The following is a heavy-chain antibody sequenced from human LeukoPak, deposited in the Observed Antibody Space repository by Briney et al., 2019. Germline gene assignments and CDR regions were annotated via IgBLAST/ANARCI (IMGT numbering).Heavy chain of an antibody. Sequence: GGSLRLSCAASGFTFSSYSMNWVRQAPGKGLEWVSSISSSSSYIYYADSVKGRFTISRDNAKNSLYLQMNSLRAEDTAVYYCARDLFSDIVVVINGGESFVYWGQGTLVTVSS. D-gene: IGHD3-22*01. J-gene: IGHJ4*02. V-gene: IGHV3-21*01. CDR1: GFTFSSYS. CDR2: ISSSSSYI. CDR3: ARDLFSDIVVVINGGESFVY.